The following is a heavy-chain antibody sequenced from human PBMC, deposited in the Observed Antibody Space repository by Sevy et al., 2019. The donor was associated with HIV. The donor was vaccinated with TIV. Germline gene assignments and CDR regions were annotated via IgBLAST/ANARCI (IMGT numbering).Heavy chain of an antibody. J-gene: IGHJ6*03. D-gene: IGHD3-22*01. Sequence: GGSLRLSCAVSGFSFDSYGMTWVRQAPGKGLEWVSGISGSGTRTYYADSVKGRFIISRDNSKNTLYLQMNSLRREDTAIYYCAEGGGGHYDPDEIGYYFYYYNMDVWGKGTTVTVSS. CDR1: GFSFDSYG. V-gene: IGHV3-23*01. CDR2: ISGSGTRT. CDR3: AEGGGGHYDPDEIGYYFYYYNMDV.